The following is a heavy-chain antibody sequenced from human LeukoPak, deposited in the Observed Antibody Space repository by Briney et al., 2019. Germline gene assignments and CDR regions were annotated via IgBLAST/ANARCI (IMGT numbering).Heavy chain of an antibody. CDR3: ANFGLGSGFY. V-gene: IGHV3-23*01. CDR1: GFTFSSSA. CDR2: ISNNGGYT. J-gene: IGHJ4*02. Sequence: GGSLRLSCAASGFTFSSSAMSWVRQAPGKGLEWVSAISNNGGYTYYADSVQGRFTISRDNSKSTLCLQMNSLRAEDTAVYYCANFGLGSGFYWGQGTLVTVSS. D-gene: IGHD6-19*01.